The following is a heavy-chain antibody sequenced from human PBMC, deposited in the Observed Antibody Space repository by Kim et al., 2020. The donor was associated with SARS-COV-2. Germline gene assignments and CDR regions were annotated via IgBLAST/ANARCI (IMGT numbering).Heavy chain of an antibody. D-gene: IGHD3-16*02. CDR3: ARLSYYFDY. V-gene: IGHV4-59*01. Sequence: STNYTPSLKSRVTISVDTSKNQFSLKLSSVTAADTAVYYCARLSYYFDYWGQGTLVTVSS. CDR2: ST. J-gene: IGHJ4*02.